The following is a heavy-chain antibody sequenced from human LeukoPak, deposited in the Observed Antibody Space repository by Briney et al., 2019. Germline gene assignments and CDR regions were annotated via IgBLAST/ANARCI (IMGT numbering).Heavy chain of an antibody. V-gene: IGHV3-74*01. CDR2: IDDVGSGT. Sequence: GGSLRLSCAVSGFTLSSNWMHWVRQVPGKGLEWVSRIDDVGSGTSYADSVKGRFTISRGDAKNTVYLQMNSLRAEDTAVYYCATVFDFWGQGTLATVSS. CDR3: ATVFDF. D-gene: IGHD2-21*02. J-gene: IGHJ5*01. CDR1: GFTLSSNW.